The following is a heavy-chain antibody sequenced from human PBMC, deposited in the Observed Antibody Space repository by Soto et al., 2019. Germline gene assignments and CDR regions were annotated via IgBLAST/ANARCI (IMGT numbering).Heavy chain of an antibody. CDR3: ARENYYDSSGYYSPTYFDY. D-gene: IGHD3-22*01. Sequence: ASVKVSFQGSGYTFSSYSIHLVPQAPGQKLDWMGWINGGNGDTKYSQKFQGRVSISRDTSASTAYMELSSLRSEDTAVYYCARENYYDSSGYYSPTYFDYWGQGTLVTVSS. CDR2: INGGNGDT. CDR1: GYTFSSYS. J-gene: IGHJ4*02. V-gene: IGHV1-3*01.